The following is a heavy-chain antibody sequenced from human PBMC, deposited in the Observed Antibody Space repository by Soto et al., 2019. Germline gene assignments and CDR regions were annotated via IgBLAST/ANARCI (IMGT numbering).Heavy chain of an antibody. CDR1: GGTFSSYA. CDR3: AREEYCSGGSCYSASGYYYYGMDV. D-gene: IGHD2-15*01. V-gene: IGHV1-69*01. Sequence: QVQLVQSGAEVKKPGSSVKVSCKASGGTFSSYAISWVRQAPGQGLEWMGGIIPIFGTANYAQKFQGRVTITAAESTSTAYMELSSLRSEDTAVYYCAREEYCSGGSCYSASGYYYYGMDVWGQGTTVTVSS. CDR2: IIPIFGTA. J-gene: IGHJ6*02.